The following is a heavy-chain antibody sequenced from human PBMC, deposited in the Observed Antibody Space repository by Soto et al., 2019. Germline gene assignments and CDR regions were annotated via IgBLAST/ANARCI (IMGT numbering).Heavy chain of an antibody. Sequence: EVQLLESGGGLVQPGGSLRLSCAASGFTFSSYAMSWVRQAPGKGLEWVSAISGSGGSAYYADSVKGRFTISRDNSQNTLHLQMNSLRAEDTAVYYCAKESGNLPKKDYFDYWGQGTLVTVSS. V-gene: IGHV3-23*01. CDR3: AKESGNLPKKDYFDY. CDR2: ISGSGGSA. CDR1: GFTFSSYA. D-gene: IGHD4-4*01. J-gene: IGHJ4*02.